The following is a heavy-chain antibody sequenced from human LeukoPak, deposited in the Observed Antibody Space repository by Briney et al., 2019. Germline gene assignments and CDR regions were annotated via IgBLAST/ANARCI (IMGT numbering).Heavy chain of an antibody. CDR1: GFTVSSNY. J-gene: IGHJ4*02. CDR2: IYSGGST. Sequence: PGGSLRLSCAASGFTVSSNYMSWVRQAPGKGLEWVSVIYSGGSTYYADSVKGRFTISRDNSKNTLYLQMNSLRAEDTAVYYCARGGEAYCGGDCCDYYFDYWGQGTLVTVSS. D-gene: IGHD2-21*01. V-gene: IGHV3-53*01. CDR3: ARGGEAYCGGDCCDYYFDY.